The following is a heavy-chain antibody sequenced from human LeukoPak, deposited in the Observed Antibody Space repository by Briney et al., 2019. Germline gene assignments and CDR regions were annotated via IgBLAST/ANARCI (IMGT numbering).Heavy chain of an antibody. D-gene: IGHD5-18*01. Sequence: SETLSLTCTVSGGSISSGSYYWSWIRQPAGKGLEWIGRIYTSGSTNYNPSLKSRVTISVDTSKNQFSLKLSSVTAADTAVYYCARDKGTAMVTPFDYWGQGTLVTVSS. CDR3: ARDKGTAMVTPFDY. CDR1: GGSISSGSYY. V-gene: IGHV4-61*02. J-gene: IGHJ4*02. CDR2: IYTSGST.